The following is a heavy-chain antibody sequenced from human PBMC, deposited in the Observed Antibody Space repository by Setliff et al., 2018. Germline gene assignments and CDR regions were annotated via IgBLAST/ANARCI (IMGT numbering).Heavy chain of an antibody. J-gene: IGHJ6*03. D-gene: IGHD1-26*01. V-gene: IGHV4-39*01. CDR1: GGSITSGGGFY. CDR2: FYSFGSI. CDR3: ARAPDSGTYYNLYPYYNDV. Sequence: SETLSLTCSVSGGSITSGGGFYWAWIRQPPGKELEWIGSFYSFGSIYYSPSLKNRVTISGDTSSNQFSLNLNSVTAADTAVYYCARAPDSGTYYNLYPYYNDVWGKGTTVTVSS.